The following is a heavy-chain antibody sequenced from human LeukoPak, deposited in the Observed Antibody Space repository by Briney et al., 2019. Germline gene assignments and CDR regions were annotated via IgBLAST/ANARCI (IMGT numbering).Heavy chain of an antibody. J-gene: IGHJ4*02. V-gene: IGHV3-43*01. Sequence: WGSLRLSCAASGFTFDDFPMHWVRQQPGKGLEWVSLVSVDGDTKYYADSVRGRFTISRDNSKNSLYLQMNSLRIEDTAFYYCAKDIIGYAPLWGQGTLVTVSS. CDR3: AKDIIGYAPL. D-gene: IGHD2-8*01. CDR1: GFTFDDFP. CDR2: VSVDGDTK.